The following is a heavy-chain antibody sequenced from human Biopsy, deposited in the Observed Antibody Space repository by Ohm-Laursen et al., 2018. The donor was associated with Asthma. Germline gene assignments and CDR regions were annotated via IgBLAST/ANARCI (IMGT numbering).Heavy chain of an antibody. Sequence: GTLSLTCAVSGGSFSSNYWSWIRQTPGKGLEWLGDTHHSGYTNYNPSLRSRLTLSGDTSKNQCSRRLTSVTAADTAVYYFARGSSSRLSQWEILVSGGKRAHSYYGMDVWGRGTTVTVSS. J-gene: IGHJ6*02. V-gene: IGHV4-34*01. CDR1: GGSFSSNY. CDR2: THHSGYT. CDR3: ARGSSSRLSQWEILVSGGKRAHSYYGMDV. D-gene: IGHD1-26*01.